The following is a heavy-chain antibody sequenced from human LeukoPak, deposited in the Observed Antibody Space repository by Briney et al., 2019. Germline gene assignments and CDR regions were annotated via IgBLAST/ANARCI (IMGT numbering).Heavy chain of an antibody. CDR2: ISGSGGST. CDR1: GFTFSSYA. J-gene: IGHJ6*03. Sequence: GGSLRLSCAASGFTFSSYAMSWVRQAPGKGLEWVSAISGSGGSTYYADSVKGRFTISRDNSKNTLYLQMNSLRAEDTAVYYCAKLGDDYYYYYMDVWGKGTTVTISS. V-gene: IGHV3-23*01. CDR3: AKLGDDYYYYYMDV. D-gene: IGHD3-16*01.